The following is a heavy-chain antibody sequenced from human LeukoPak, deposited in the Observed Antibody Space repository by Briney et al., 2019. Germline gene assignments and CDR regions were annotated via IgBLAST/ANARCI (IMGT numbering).Heavy chain of an antibody. V-gene: IGHV6-1*01. CDR1: GDSVSSNSAA. CDR3: ARGPLGTGAFDI. D-gene: IGHD6-13*01. Sequence: SQTLSLTFAISGDSVSSNSAAWNWLRQSPSRAIESLGRTYYRSKWYNEYAVSVKSRITINPDTSKNQFSLQLNSVTPEDTAVYYCARGPLGTGAFDIWGQGTMVTVS. CDR2: TYYRSKWYN. J-gene: IGHJ3*02.